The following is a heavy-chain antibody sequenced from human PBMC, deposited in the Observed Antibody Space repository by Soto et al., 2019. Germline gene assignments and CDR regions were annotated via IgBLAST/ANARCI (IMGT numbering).Heavy chain of an antibody. CDR1: GGSFSGYY. V-gene: IGHV4-34*01. CDR2: INHSGST. J-gene: IGHJ6*03. CDR3: ARAAAKFMDV. Sequence: SETLSLTCAVYGGSFSGYYWSWIRQPPGKGLEWIGEINHSGSTNYNPSLKSRVTISVDTSKNQFSLKLSSVTAADTAVYYCARAAAKFMDVWGKGTTVTVSS.